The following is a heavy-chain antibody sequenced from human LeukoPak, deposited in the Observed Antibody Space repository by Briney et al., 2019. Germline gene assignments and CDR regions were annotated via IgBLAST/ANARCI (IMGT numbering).Heavy chain of an antibody. V-gene: IGHV3-72*01. Sequence: GGSLRLSCAASGFTFSGSAMHWVRQASGKGLEWVGRIRNKGQGYTTEYAASVKGRFTFSRDETNNSLDLQMNSLKIEDTAVYYCCTTVITSRYMDVWGKGTTVAISS. CDR3: CTTVITSRYMDV. J-gene: IGHJ6*03. CDR2: IRNKGQGYTT. CDR1: GFTFSGSA. D-gene: IGHD4-23*01.